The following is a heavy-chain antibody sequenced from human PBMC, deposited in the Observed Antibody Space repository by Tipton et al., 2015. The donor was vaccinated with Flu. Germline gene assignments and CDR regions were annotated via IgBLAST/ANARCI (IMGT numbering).Heavy chain of an antibody. Sequence: TLSLTCTVSGGSISSGDYYWSWIRQPPGKGLEWIGYIYYSGSTYYNPSLKSRVTISVDTSKNQFSLKLSSVTAADTAVYYCARAPDSIVGATVFDYWGQGTLVTVSS. CDR3: ARAPDSIVGATVFDY. CDR1: GGSISSGDYY. J-gene: IGHJ4*02. D-gene: IGHD1-26*01. CDR2: IYYSGST. V-gene: IGHV4-30-4*01.